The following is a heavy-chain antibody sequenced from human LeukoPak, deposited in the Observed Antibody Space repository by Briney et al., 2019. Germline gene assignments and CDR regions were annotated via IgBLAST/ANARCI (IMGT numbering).Heavy chain of an antibody. CDR2: IYHSGIT. D-gene: IGHD3-22*01. J-gene: IGHJ4*02. V-gene: IGHV4-38-2*01. Sequence: PSETLSLTCAVSGYSISSGYYWGWIRQPPGKGLEWIGSIYHSGITFYNPSLKSRVTIPVDTSKNQFSLKLGSVTAADTAVYYCARTAFFDNSGYYYNFDYWGQGTLVTVSS. CDR3: ARTAFFDNSGYYYNFDY. CDR1: GYSISSGYY.